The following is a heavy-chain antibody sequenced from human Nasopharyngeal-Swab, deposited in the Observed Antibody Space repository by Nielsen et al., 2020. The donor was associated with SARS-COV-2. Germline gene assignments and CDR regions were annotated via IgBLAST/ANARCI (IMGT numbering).Heavy chain of an antibody. CDR3: ARDLAGYYYYMDV. D-gene: IGHD3-10*01. Sequence: WVRQAPGQRLEWMGWINPGNGNTKYSQEFQRRVTISRHTPANTAYMELSSLRSEDTAIYYCARDLAGYYYYMDVWGKGTTVTVSS. J-gene: IGHJ6*03. V-gene: IGHV1-3*01. CDR2: INPGNGNT.